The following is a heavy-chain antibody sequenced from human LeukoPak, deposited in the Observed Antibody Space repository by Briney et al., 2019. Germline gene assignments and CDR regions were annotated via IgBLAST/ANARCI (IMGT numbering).Heavy chain of an antibody. CDR2: MSGSGGRT. J-gene: IGHJ4*02. V-gene: IGHV3-23*01. D-gene: IGHD6-19*01. CDR1: GFTFSIYA. CDR3: AKDTPDDIAVAAPYFDY. Sequence: PWGSLRLSCAASGFTFSIYAMSWVRQAPGKGLEWVSAMSGSGGRTYYADSVKGRFTISRDNSKNTLNLQMNSLRAEDTAVYYCAKDTPDDIAVAAPYFDYWGQGTLVTVSS.